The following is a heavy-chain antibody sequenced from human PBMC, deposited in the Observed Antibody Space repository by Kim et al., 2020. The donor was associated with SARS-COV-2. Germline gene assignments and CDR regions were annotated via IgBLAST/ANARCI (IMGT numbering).Heavy chain of an antibody. D-gene: IGHD1-1*01. Sequence: GGSLRLSCAVSGLTFSGHWMHWVRQAPGKGLVWVSRISGDGSSADYADSVKGRFTTSRDNANNMLYLQMNNLGVEDTARYYCVRAGAKTSWHRYFYGMDCWGQGTTVTVSS. CDR2: ISGDGSSA. J-gene: IGHJ6*02. CDR3: VRAGAKTSWHRYFYGMDC. V-gene: IGHV3-74*01. CDR1: GLTFSGHW.